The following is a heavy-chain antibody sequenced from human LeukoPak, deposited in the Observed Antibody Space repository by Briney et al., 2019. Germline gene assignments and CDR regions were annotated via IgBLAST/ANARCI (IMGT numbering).Heavy chain of an antibody. V-gene: IGHV5-51*01. CDR1: GYIFTNYW. J-gene: IGHJ4*02. CDR3: VRHEGSISGWPFDY. CDR2: MYLGDSET. D-gene: IGHD6-19*01. Sequence: GESLKISCKGSGYIFTNYWIGWVRQMPGKGLEGMGIMYLGDSETRYSPSFRGQVTISADKSISTVYLQWSSLKASDTDMYYCVRHEGSISGWPFDYWGQGTLVTVSS.